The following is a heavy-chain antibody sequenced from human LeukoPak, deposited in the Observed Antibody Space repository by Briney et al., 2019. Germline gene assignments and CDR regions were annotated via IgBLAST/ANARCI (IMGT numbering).Heavy chain of an antibody. D-gene: IGHD2/OR15-2a*01. J-gene: IGHJ5*02. Sequence: PGGSLRLSCAASGFTFSNYAMTWVRQAPGKGLEWVSGISDSGGSTYYADSVKGRFTISRDNSKNTLYLQLNSLRAEDTAVYFCASGGLYPCNRFDPWGQGTLVTVSS. V-gene: IGHV3-23*01. CDR1: GFTFSNYA. CDR3: ASGGLYPCNRFDP. CDR2: ISDSGGST.